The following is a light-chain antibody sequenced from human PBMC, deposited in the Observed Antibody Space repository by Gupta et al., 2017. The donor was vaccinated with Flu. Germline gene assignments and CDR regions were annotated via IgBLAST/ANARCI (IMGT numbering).Light chain of an antibody. CDR2: RGS. CDR1: QSLDNW. V-gene: IGKV1-5*03. Sequence: DIQLTQSPSTLSASVGDRVTITCRASQSLDNWLAWFQQKPGQAPKLLIYRGSNLESGIPSRFSGSGAGTEFTLTISSRQPEDCATYFCQQEHHFPWMCGQGTPVE. CDR3: QQEHHFPWM. J-gene: IGKJ1*01.